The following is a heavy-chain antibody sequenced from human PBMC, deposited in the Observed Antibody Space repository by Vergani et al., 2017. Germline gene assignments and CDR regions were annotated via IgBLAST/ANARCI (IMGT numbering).Heavy chain of an antibody. Sequence: EVQLVESGGGLEQPGRSLRLSCRASGFTFTDYGISWVRQAPGKGLEWVGFVRNKEDGGTPEHAASVKGRFTISRDDSKAIAYLQMNSLKTEDTAVYYCARLRALGGFGELLGADGMDVWGQGTTVTVSS. CDR1: GFTFTDYG. J-gene: IGHJ6*02. V-gene: IGHV3-49*04. CDR3: ARLRALGGFGELLGADGMDV. CDR2: VRNKEDGGTP. D-gene: IGHD3-10*01.